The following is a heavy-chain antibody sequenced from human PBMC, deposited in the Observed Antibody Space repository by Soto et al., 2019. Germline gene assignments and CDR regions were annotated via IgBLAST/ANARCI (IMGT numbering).Heavy chain of an antibody. D-gene: IGHD6-13*01. Sequence: ASVKVSCKASGCTFSSYAISWVRQAPGQGLEWMGGIIPIFGIANYAQKFQGRVTITADKSTSTAYMELSSLRSEDTAVYYCARRNGYSSSWYGWFDPWGQGTLVTVSS. V-gene: IGHV1-69*10. CDR3: ARRNGYSSSWYGWFDP. CDR2: IIPIFGIA. CDR1: GCTFSSYA. J-gene: IGHJ5*02.